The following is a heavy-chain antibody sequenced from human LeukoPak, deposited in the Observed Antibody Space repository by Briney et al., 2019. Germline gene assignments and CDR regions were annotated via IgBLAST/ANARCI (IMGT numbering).Heavy chain of an antibody. CDR3: AKGSSGYFFDL. V-gene: IGHV3-23*01. CDR2: ISNDGGGT. CDR1: GFIFNNYG. Sequence: GGSLRLSCAASGFIFNNYGLVWVRQAPGKGLEWVSAISNDGGGTTYADLVKGRFTISRDNSKNTLFLQMDSLRAEDTALYYCAKGSSGYFFDLWGQGTLVTVSS. J-gene: IGHJ4*02. D-gene: IGHD3-22*01.